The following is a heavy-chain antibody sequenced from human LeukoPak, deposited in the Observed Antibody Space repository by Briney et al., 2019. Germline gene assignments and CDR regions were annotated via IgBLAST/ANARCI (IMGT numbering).Heavy chain of an antibody. CDR3: AKDLVSRQLGPNDY. J-gene: IGHJ4*02. D-gene: IGHD6-13*01. CDR2: ISGSGTNT. Sequence: GGSLRLSCAASGFTFSNYGMSWVRQAPGKGLEWVSVISGSGTNTYYADSVKGRFTISRDNSKNTLYLQMNSLRAEDTAVYYCAKDLVSRQLGPNDYWGQGTLVTVSS. CDR1: GFTFSNYG. V-gene: IGHV3-23*01.